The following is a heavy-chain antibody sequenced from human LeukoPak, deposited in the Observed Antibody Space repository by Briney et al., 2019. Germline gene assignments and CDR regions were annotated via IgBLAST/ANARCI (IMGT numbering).Heavy chain of an antibody. CDR2: INPNSGGT. CDR3: ARVQEWSYYFDY. D-gene: IGHD3-3*01. V-gene: IGHV1-2*02. J-gene: IGHJ4*02. Sequence: ASVKVSCKASGYTFTGYYMHWVRQAPGQGLEWMEWINPNSGGTNYAQKLQGRVTMTRDTSISTAYMELSRLRSDDTAVYYCARVQEWSYYFDYWGQGTLVTVSS. CDR1: GYTFTGYY.